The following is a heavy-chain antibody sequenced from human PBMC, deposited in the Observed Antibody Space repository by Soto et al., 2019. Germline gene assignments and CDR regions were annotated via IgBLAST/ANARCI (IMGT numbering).Heavy chain of an antibody. CDR2: VYFSGST. CDR1: VGAIPGYY. Sequence: PSETLSLTCNVSVGAIPGYYWNWIRQPPGKGLEWIGYVYFSGSTKYNPSLKSRVTILVDMSKNQFSLRLTSVTSADTAVYYCSRERGAVASTADAFDIWGQGTMVTVSS. CDR3: SRERGAVASTADAFDI. D-gene: IGHD6-19*01. V-gene: IGHV4-59*01. J-gene: IGHJ3*02.